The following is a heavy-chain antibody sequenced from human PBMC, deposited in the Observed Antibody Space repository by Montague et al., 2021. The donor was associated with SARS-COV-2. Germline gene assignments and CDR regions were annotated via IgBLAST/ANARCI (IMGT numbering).Heavy chain of an antibody. V-gene: IGHV4-39*07. J-gene: IGHJ6*02. D-gene: IGHD3-22*01. CDR2: IYYTGST. Sequence: SETLSLTCTVSGGSISSSSCDWGWIREPPGKGLEWIGSIYYTGSTYHXRSVKSRVTISVDTSKNYFSLKLSSVTAADTAVYYCARDTRIAMLVVVTRYGLDVWGQGTTVTVSS. CDR3: ARDTRIAMLVVVTRYGLDV. CDR1: GGSISSSSCD.